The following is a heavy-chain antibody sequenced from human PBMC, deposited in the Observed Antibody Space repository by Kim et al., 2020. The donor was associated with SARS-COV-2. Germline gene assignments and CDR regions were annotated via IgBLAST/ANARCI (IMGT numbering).Heavy chain of an antibody. Sequence: ASVKVSCKASGYTFTSYDINWVRQATGQGLEWMGWMNPNSGNTGYAQKFQGRVTMTRNTSISTAYMELSSLRSEDTAVYYCARGNYDFWSGYWGFDPWGQGTLVTVSS. D-gene: IGHD3-3*01. CDR1: GYTFTSYD. J-gene: IGHJ5*02. V-gene: IGHV1-8*01. CDR3: ARGNYDFWSGYWGFDP. CDR2: MNPNSGNT.